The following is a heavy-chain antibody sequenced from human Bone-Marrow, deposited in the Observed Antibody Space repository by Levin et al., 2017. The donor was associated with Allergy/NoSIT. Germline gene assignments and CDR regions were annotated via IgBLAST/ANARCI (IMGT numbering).Heavy chain of an antibody. J-gene: IGHJ4*02. Sequence: GGSLRLSCAASGLTFSNYAVSWVRQAPGKGLEWVSAISGSGAGTFYADFGRGRFTISRDNSRNTLYLQMNSLRDDDAAAYYCAVLRAVRGAPAFWGQGTLVTVSS. CDR3: AVLRAVRGAPAF. CDR1: GLTFSNYA. V-gene: IGHV3-23*01. CDR2: ISGSGAGT. D-gene: IGHD3-10*01.